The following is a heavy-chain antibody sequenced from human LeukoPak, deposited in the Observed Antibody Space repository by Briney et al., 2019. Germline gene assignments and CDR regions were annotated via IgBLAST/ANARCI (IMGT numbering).Heavy chain of an antibody. CDR1: GYTFPSYF. V-gene: IGHV1-46*01. D-gene: IGHD6-6*01. J-gene: IGHJ4*02. CDR2: INPTGGST. CDR3: ARTAARRFDY. Sequence: ASVKVSCKASGYTFPSYFMHWVRQAPGQGLEWMRIINPTGGSTTYAQKFQGRVTMTRDTSTSTVYMELSSLRSDDTAVYYCARTAARRFDYWGQGTLVTVSS.